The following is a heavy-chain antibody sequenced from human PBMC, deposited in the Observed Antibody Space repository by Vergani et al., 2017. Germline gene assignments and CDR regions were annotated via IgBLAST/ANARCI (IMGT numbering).Heavy chain of an antibody. J-gene: IGHJ4*02. V-gene: IGHV1-46*01. CDR1: GYTFTSYY. D-gene: IGHD1-26*01. CDR2: INPSGGSK. CDR3: ARDLGTSGSYEDY. Sequence: QVQLVQSGAEVKKPGASVKVSCKASGYTFTSYYMHWVRQAPGQGLEWMGIINPSGGSKSYAQKFQGRVTMTRATSTRTVYMELSSLRSEDTAVYYCARDLGTSGSYEDYWGQGTLVTVSS.